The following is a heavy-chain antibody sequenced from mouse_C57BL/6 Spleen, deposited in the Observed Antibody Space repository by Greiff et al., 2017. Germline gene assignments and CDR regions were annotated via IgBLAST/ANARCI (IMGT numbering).Heavy chain of an antibody. CDR2: ISSGSSTI. CDR3: ARRDYYGSSSHYYAMDY. V-gene: IGHV5-17*01. J-gene: IGHJ4*01. D-gene: IGHD1-1*01. CDR1: GFTFSDYG. Sequence: EVQLVESGGGLVKPGGSLKLSCAASGFTFSDYGMHWVRQAPEKGLEWVAYISSGSSTIYYADTVKGRFTISRDNAKNTLFLQMTSLRSEDTAMYYCARRDYYGSSSHYYAMDYWGQGTSVTVSS.